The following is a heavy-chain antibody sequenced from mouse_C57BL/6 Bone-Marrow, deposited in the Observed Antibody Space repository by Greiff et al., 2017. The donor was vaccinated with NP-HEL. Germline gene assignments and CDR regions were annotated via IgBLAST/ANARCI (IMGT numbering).Heavy chain of an antibody. CDR1: GYTFTSYW. D-gene: IGHD2-3*01. V-gene: IGHV1-55*01. J-gene: IGHJ1*03. CDR2: IYPGSGST. Sequence: QVQLQQPGAELVKPGASVKMSCKASGYTFTSYWITWVKQRPGQGLEWIGDIYPGSGSTNYNEKFKSKATLTVDTSSSTAYMQLSSLTSEDSAVYDCAGDGYYLWYVDVWGTGTTVTVSA. CDR3: AGDGYYLWYVDV.